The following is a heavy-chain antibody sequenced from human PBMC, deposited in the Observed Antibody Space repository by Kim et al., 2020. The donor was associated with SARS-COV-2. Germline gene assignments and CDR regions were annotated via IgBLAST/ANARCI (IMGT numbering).Heavy chain of an antibody. V-gene: IGHV3-9*01. J-gene: IGHJ4*02. CDR3: AKDKRKLTDFWSGYYGY. D-gene: IGHD3-3*01. CDR2: ISWNSGSI. Sequence: GGSLRLSCAASGFTFGDYAMHWVRQAPGKGLEWVSGISWNSGSIGYADSVKGRFTISRDNAKNSLYLQMNSLRAEDTALYYCAKDKRKLTDFWSGYYGYWGQGTLVTVSS. CDR1: GFTFGDYA.